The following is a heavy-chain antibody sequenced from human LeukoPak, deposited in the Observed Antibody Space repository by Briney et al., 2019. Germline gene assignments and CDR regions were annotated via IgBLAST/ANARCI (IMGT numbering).Heavy chain of an antibody. CDR1: GGSISSSSYY. CDR2: IYYSGST. V-gene: IGHV4-39*07. D-gene: IGHD3-9*01. CDR3: AKGVLYDILTGYYNTGFDY. Sequence: PSETLSLTCTVSGGSISSSSYYWGWIRQPPGRGLEWIGSIYYSGSTYYNPSLKSRVTISVDTSKNQFSLKLSSVTAADTAVYYCAKGVLYDILTGYYNTGFDYWGQGTLVTVSS. J-gene: IGHJ4*02.